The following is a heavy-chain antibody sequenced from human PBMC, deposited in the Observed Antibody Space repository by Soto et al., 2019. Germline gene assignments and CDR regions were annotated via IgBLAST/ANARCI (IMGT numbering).Heavy chain of an antibody. CDR2: IWEDGSEE. CDR3: AREPEGSVFGLDS. CDR1: GFIFSNSL. J-gene: IGHJ5*01. Sequence: QVQLVESGGGVVQPGRSLRLSCAASGFIFSNSLMHWVRQAPGKGLEWVAVIWEDGSEEYYADSVKGRFTISRDNSMNTLYLQMHRLRVDDMAVYYCAREPEGSVFGLDSWGQGTLVTVSS. D-gene: IGHD3-10*02. V-gene: IGHV3-33*01.